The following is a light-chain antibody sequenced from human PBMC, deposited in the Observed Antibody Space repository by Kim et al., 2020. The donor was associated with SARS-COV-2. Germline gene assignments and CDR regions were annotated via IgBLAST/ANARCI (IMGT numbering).Light chain of an antibody. CDR1: SRDIGVYNY. J-gene: IGLJ3*02. CDR3: SSYTTRTTLV. CDR2: DVT. V-gene: IGLV2-14*03. Sequence: QSALTQPASVSGSPGQSITLSCTGSSRDIGVYNYVSWYQQHPGKAPKLIIYDVTNRPSGVSDRFSGSKSGNTASLTISGLQTEDEADYYCSSYTTRTTLVFGGGTQLTVL.